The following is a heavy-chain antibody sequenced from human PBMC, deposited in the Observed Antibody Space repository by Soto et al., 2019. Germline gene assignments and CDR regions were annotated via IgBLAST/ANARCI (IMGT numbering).Heavy chain of an antibody. D-gene: IGHD1-1*01. CDR2: INHSGST. V-gene: IGHV4-34*01. Sequence: PGGSLRLSCAASGFTFSNAWMNWVRQAPGKGLEWIGEINHSGSTNYNPSLKSRVTISVDTSKNQFSLKLSSVTAADTAVYYCAREYNYYYYYMDVWGKGTTVTVSS. CDR3: AREYNYYYYYMDV. J-gene: IGHJ6*03. CDR1: GFTFSNAW.